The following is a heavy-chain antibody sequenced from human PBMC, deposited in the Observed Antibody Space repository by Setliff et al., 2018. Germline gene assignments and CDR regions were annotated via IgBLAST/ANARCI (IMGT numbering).Heavy chain of an antibody. D-gene: IGHD6-13*01. Sequence: LSLTCTVSGDSISSGSYHWSWIRQPAGKVPEWIGYIYYSGSTNYNPSLKSRVTISVDTSKNQFSLKLSSVTAADTAVYYCARVGSSSWHSYYYYYMDVWGKGTTVTVSS. CDR2: IYYSGST. J-gene: IGHJ6*03. CDR3: ARVGSSSWHSYYYYYMDV. V-gene: IGHV4-61*10. CDR1: GDSISSGSYH.